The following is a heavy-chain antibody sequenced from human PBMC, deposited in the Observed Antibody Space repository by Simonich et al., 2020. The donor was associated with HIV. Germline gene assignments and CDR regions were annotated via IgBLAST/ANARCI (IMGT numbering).Heavy chain of an antibody. Sequence: EVHLLESGGDLVQSGGSLRLSCAASGFTFYNYAMSWGRQAPGKGVGWVSVISGCGGSTYYADPGKGRFTISRDNSKNTLYLQMNSLRAEDTAVYYCAKAYGNYYYYGMDVWGQGTTVTVSS. CDR3: AKAYGNYYYYGMDV. CDR2: ISGCGGST. CDR1: GFTFYNYA. V-gene: IGHV3-23*01. J-gene: IGHJ6*02. D-gene: IGHD3-10*01.